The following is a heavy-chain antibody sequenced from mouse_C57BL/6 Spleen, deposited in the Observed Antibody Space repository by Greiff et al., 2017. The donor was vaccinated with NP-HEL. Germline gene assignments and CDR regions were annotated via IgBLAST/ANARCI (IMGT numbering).Heavy chain of an antibody. Sequence: VQLQQSGPELVKPGASVKIPCKASGYTFTDYNMDWVKQSHGKSLEWIGDINPNNGGTIYNQKFKGKATLTVDKSSSTAYMELRSLTSEDTAVYYCARLLAHYAMDYWGQGTSVTVSS. J-gene: IGHJ4*01. V-gene: IGHV1-18*01. CDR1: GYTFTDYN. CDR3: ARLLAHYAMDY. CDR2: INPNNGGT.